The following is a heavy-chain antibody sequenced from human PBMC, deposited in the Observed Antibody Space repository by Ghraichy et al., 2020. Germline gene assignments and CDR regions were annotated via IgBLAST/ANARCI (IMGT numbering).Heavy chain of an antibody. Sequence: SETLSLTCTVSGGSISSYYWSWIRQPPGKGLEWIGYIYYSGSTNYNPSLKSRVTISVDTSKNQFSLKLSSVTAADTAVYYCARKMVRGTPAHYYYYYMDVWGKGTTVTVSS. CDR3: ARKMVRGTPAHYYYYYMDV. CDR1: GGSISSYY. CDR2: IYYSGST. J-gene: IGHJ6*03. D-gene: IGHD3-10*01. V-gene: IGHV4-59*01.